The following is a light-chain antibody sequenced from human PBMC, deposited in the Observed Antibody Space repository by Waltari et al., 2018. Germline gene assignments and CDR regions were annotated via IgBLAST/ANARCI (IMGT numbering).Light chain of an antibody. V-gene: IGLV1-40*01. CDR2: GST. CDR3: QSYDTSLSVV. CDR1: GSNIGAGYD. J-gene: IGLJ3*02. Sequence: QSVLTQPPSVSGAPGQKVTISCTGSGSNIGAGYDVHWYQQLPRAAPKLLMSGSTRRPSGAPARFCGSPPGTSASLAITGLQAEDEGDYYVQSYDTSLSVVFGGGTKLTVL.